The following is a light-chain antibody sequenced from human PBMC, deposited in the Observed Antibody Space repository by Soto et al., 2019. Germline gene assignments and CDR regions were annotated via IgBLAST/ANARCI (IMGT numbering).Light chain of an antibody. CDR3: QYYGGPSLP. Sequence: ESVLTQSPGTLSLSPGERATLSCRASQHISDSYLAWYQQKAGQAPRLLIYGASSRATGIPDRFSGSGSGTHFTRTISRLETEDFQVYSCQYYGGPSLPFGQGTKVEIK. CDR1: QHISDSY. CDR2: GAS. V-gene: IGKV3-20*01. J-gene: IGKJ1*01.